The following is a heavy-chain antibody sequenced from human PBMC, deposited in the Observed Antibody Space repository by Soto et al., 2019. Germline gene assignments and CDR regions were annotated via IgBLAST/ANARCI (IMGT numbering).Heavy chain of an antibody. D-gene: IGHD1-26*01. V-gene: IGHV3-23*01. CDR2: ISGSGGST. CDR1: GFTFSSYA. J-gene: IGHJ4*02. Sequence: GGSLRLSCAASGFTFSSYAMSWVRQAPGKGLEWVPAISGSGGSTYYADSVKGRFTISRDNSKNTLYLQMNSLRAEDTAVYYCAKDLGSYYTSAYFDYWGQGTLVTVSS. CDR3: AKDLGSYYTSAYFDY.